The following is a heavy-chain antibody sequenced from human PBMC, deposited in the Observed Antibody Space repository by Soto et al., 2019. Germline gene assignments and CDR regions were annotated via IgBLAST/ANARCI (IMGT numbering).Heavy chain of an antibody. CDR3: ARIEMASIK. V-gene: IGHV4-31*03. Sequence: NPSETLSLTCSVSGASIRSGGYYWSWLRQSPGKGLEWIGHIYYTGSTFYSPSLKSRLTISLDTSKNQFSLDLRSVTAADTAMYYCARIEMASIKWGRGTLVTVPS. CDR2: IYYTGST. J-gene: IGHJ4*02. CDR1: GASIRSGGYY.